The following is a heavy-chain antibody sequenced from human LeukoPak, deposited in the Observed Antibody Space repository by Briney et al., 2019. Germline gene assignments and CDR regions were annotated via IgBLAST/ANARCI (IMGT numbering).Heavy chain of an antibody. CDR3: ARDGYCSGGSCDGRDAFDI. CDR2: IWSDGSNK. D-gene: IGHD2-15*01. J-gene: IGHJ3*02. Sequence: GGSLRLSCAASGLAFSSYGMHWVRQAPGKGLEWVAVIWSDGSNKYYADSVKGRFTISRDNSKNTLYLQMNSLSAEDTAVYYCARDGYCSGGSCDGRDAFDIWGQGTMVTVSS. V-gene: IGHV3-33*01. CDR1: GLAFSSYG.